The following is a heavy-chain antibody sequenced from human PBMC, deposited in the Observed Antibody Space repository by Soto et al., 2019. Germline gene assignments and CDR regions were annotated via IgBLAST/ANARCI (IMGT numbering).Heavy chain of an antibody. CDR1: GFTFRSAA. V-gene: IGHV3-30-3*01. J-gene: IGHJ4*02. CDR2: ISYDGGNK. Sequence: QVQLVESGGGVVQPGRSLRLSCVASGFTFRSAAMHWVRQSPDKGLEWVEVISYDGGNKYYADSVKGRFTISRDKSKSRLYLPMNSLRVEDTAVYYCARFAGPYYFEFWGQGTLVTVSS. CDR3: ARFAGPYYFEF.